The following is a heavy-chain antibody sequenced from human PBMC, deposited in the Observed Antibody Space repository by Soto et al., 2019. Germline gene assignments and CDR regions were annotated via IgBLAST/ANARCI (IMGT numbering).Heavy chain of an antibody. CDR1: GFTFSSYS. Sequence: GGSLRLSCAASGFTFSSYSMNWVRQAPGKGLEWVSSISSSSSYIYYADSVKGRFTISRDNAKNSLDLQMNSLRAEDTAVYYCARDQYCSSTSCYYGVYYYYYMDVWGKGTTVTVSS. J-gene: IGHJ6*03. V-gene: IGHV3-21*01. D-gene: IGHD2-2*01. CDR3: ARDQYCSSTSCYYGVYYYYYMDV. CDR2: ISSSSSYI.